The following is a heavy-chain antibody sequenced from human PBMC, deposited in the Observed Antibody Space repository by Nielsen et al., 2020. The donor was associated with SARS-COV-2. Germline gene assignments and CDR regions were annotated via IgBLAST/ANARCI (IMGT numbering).Heavy chain of an antibody. CDR3: AKRHWYGQWLGIDY. CDR1: GFTFSSYG. V-gene: IGHV3-33*06. Sequence: GESLKISCAASGFTFSSYGMHWVRQAPGKGLEWVAVIWYDGSNKYYADSVKGRFTISRDNSKNTLYLQMNSLRAEDTAVYYCAKRHWYGQWLGIDYWGQGTLVTVSS. J-gene: IGHJ4*02. CDR2: IWYDGSNK. D-gene: IGHD6-19*01.